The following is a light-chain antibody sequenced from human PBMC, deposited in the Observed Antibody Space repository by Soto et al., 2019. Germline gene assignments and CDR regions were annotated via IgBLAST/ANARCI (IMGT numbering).Light chain of an antibody. CDR2: DVN. CDR1: SSDVGGYNY. V-gene: IGLV2-11*01. J-gene: IGLJ3*02. Sequence: QSALTQPRSVSGSPGQSVTISCTGTSSDVGGYNYVSWYQQHPGKAPKLMIYDVNKRPSGVPDRFSGSKSGNTASLTISGLQAEEEADYYCCSYAGSNTGVFGGGTKLTVL. CDR3: CSYAGSNTGV.